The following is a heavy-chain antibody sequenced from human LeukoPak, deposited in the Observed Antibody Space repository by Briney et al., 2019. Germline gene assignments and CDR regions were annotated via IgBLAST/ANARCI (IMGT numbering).Heavy chain of an antibody. J-gene: IGHJ6*02. D-gene: IGHD2-21*02. CDR1: GGSISSYY. Sequence: PSETLSLTCTVSGGSISSYYWSWIRQPPGKGLEWIGYIYYSGSTNYNPSLKSRVTISVDTSKNQLSLKLSSVTAADTAVYYCARGGCGGDCYWGYYYYGMDVWGQGTTVTVSS. V-gene: IGHV4-59*01. CDR2: IYYSGST. CDR3: ARGGCGGDCYWGYYYYGMDV.